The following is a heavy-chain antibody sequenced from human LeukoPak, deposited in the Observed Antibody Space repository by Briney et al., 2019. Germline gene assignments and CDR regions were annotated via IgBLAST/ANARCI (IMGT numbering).Heavy chain of an antibody. CDR3: AKGKYSSGGVPDY. J-gene: IGHJ4*02. D-gene: IGHD6-19*01. CDR1: GFTFSSYA. CDR2: ISGSGGST. V-gene: IGHV3-23*01. Sequence: GGSLRLSCAASGFTFSSYAMSWVRQAPGKGLEWVSAISGSGGSTYYADSVKGRFTVSRDNSKNTLYLQINSLRGEDTAVYYCAKGKYSSGGVPDYWGQGTLVTVSS.